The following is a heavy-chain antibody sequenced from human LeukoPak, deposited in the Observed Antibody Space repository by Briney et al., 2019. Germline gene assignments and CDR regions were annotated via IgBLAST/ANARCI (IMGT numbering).Heavy chain of an antibody. CDR1: GYTFSNYG. CDR2: ISAYNGYT. D-gene: IGHD3-16*01. V-gene: IGHV1-18*01. Sequence: ASVKVSCKSSGYTFSNYGITWVRQAPGQGLEWMGWISAYNGYTSYAQKVQGRVTMTTDTSTSTAYMELRSLRSDDTAVYYCARDNSITFGGVADYWGQGTLVTVSS. J-gene: IGHJ4*02. CDR3: ARDNSITFGGVADY.